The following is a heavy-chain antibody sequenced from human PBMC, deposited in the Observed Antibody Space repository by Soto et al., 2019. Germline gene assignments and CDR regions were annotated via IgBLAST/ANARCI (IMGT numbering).Heavy chain of an antibody. V-gene: IGHV3-21*01. CDR3: TRDGVHL. CDR2: ISTNGDST. CDR1: RFTFSTFT. Sequence: PGGSLRLSCAASRFTFSTFTPNWVRQAPGKGLEWVSSISTNGDSTYYEDSVRGRFTISRDNARSSLYLQMDSLRVDDTAVYYCTRDGVHLWGQGTMVTVSS. D-gene: IGHD3-3*01. J-gene: IGHJ3*01.